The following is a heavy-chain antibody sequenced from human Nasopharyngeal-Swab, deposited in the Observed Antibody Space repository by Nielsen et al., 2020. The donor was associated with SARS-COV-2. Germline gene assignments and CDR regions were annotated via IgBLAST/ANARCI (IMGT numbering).Heavy chain of an antibody. CDR2: ISSSGSIT. CDR3: ARGVETIHH. V-gene: IGHV3-11*04. Sequence: GESLKISCASSGFIFSEYYMSWIRQAPGKGLEWISDISSSGSITHYADSMKGRFNISRDNAKKSLYLQMNSLRAEDTAVYYCARGVETIHHWGQGSLVTVSS. D-gene: IGHD5-24*01. CDR1: GFIFSEYY. J-gene: IGHJ1*01.